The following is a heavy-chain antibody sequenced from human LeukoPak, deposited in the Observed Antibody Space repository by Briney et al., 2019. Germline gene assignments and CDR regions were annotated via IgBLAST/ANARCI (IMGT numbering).Heavy chain of an antibody. CDR1: GFTFSSYS. Sequence: GGSLRLSCAASGFTFSSYSMNWVRQAPGKGLEWVSYISSSSTIYYADSVKGRFTISRDNAKNSLYLQMNSLKTEDTAVYYCTAHPPRYFDWGQGTLVTVSS. V-gene: IGHV3-48*01. D-gene: IGHD3-9*01. J-gene: IGHJ4*02. CDR2: ISSSSTI. CDR3: TAHPPRYFD.